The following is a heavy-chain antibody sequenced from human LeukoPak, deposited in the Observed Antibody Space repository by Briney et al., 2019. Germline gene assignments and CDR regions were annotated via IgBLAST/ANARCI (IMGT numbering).Heavy chain of an antibody. CDR2: INPNSGGT. CDR1: GYTFTGYY. CDR3: ARVTIFGVVMGKSAFDI. V-gene: IGHV1-2*02. J-gene: IGHJ3*02. Sequence: ASLKVSCKASGYTFTGYYMHWVRQAPGQGLEWMRWINPNSGGTNYAQKFQGRVTMTRDTSISTAYMELSRLRSDDTAVYYCARVTIFGVVMGKSAFDIWGQGTMVTVSS. D-gene: IGHD3-3*01.